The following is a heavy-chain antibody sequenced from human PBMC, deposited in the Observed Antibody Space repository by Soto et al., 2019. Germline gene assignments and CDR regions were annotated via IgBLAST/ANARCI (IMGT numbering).Heavy chain of an antibody. CDR1: GYTFTSYA. V-gene: IGHV1-3*01. Sequence: ASVKVSCKASGYTFTSYATHWVRQAPGQRLEWMGWINAGNGNTKYSQKFQGRVTITRDTSASTAYMELSSLRSEDTAVYYCARAPVGDGYNLDYWGQGTLVTVSS. CDR3: ARAPVGDGYNLDY. J-gene: IGHJ4*02. CDR2: INAGNGNT. D-gene: IGHD5-12*01.